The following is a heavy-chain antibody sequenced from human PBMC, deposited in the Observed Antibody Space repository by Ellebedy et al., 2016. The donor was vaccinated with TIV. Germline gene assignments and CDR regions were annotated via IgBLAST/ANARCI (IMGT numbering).Heavy chain of an antibody. J-gene: IGHJ6*02. V-gene: IGHV3-33*01. D-gene: IGHD3-10*01. CDR1: GFTFSGYG. CDR3: AREPMVRGVIRRGYAMDV. Sequence: GESLKISCAASGFTFSGYGMHWVRQAPGKGLEWVAVIWYDGSNKYYADSVKGRFTISRDNSKNTLYLQMNSLRAEDTAVYYCAREPMVRGVIRRGYAMDVWGQGTTVTVSS. CDR2: IWYDGSNK.